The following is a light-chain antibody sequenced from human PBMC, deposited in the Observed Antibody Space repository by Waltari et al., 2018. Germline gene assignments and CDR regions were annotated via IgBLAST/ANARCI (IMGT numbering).Light chain of an antibody. V-gene: IGKV3-15*01. CDR2: DAS. J-gene: IGKJ1*01. Sequence: EIVMTQSPATLSVSPGERATLSCRASQSISSNLAWYQHRPCQAPRLLIYDASTRATGIPARFSGSGSGTEFTLTISSLQSEDFALYYCQQYNNWPQTFGQGTKVEIE. CDR3: QQYNNWPQT. CDR1: QSISSN.